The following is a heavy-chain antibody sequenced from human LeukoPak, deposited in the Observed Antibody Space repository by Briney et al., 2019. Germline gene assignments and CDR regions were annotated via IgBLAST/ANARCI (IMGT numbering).Heavy chain of an antibody. CDR3: ATAYWRTGMALDF. Sequence: TGGSLRLSCTDSGLSFSQYAINWVRQSPGKGLEWVSVIGGNGGTTHYADSVKGRFTISRDNSKNTVSLQMNSLRAEDSALYYCATAYWRTGMALDFWGQGTLVTVSS. D-gene: IGHD2-15*01. J-gene: IGHJ4*02. V-gene: IGHV3-23*01. CDR2: IGGNGGTT. CDR1: GLSFSQYA.